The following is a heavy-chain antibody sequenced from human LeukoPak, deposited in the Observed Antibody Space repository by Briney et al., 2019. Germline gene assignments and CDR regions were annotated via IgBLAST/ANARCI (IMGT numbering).Heavy chain of an antibody. CDR3: ARENIVVVTAIRDAFDI. J-gene: IGHJ3*02. V-gene: IGHV3-48*02. CDR2: ISSGSSTI. D-gene: IGHD2-21*02. Sequence: PGRSLRLSCAASGFTFSSYGMNWVRQAPGKGLEWVSYISSGSSTIYYADSVKGRFTISRDNAKNSLCLQMNSLRDEDTAVYYCARENIVVVTAIRDAFDIWGQGTMVTVSS. CDR1: GFTFSSYG.